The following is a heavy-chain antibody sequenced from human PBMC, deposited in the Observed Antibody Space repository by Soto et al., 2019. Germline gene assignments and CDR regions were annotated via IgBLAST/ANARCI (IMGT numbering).Heavy chain of an antibody. CDR2: IIPIFGTA. Sequence: QVQLVQSGAEVKKPGSSVKVSCKASGGTFSSYAISWVRQAPGQGLEWMGGIIPIFGTANYAQKFQGRVTITADKSTSTAYMELNSLRSEDTAVYYCARWGGYDFWSGYGMDVWGQGATVTVSS. D-gene: IGHD3-3*01. CDR3: ARWGGYDFWSGYGMDV. J-gene: IGHJ6*02. V-gene: IGHV1-69*06. CDR1: GGTFSSYA.